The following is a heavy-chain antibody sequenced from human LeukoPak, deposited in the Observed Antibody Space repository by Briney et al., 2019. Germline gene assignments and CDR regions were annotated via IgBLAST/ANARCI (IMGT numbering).Heavy chain of an antibody. CDR3: ARGLWVVAARGWFDP. V-gene: IGHV4-34*01. D-gene: IGHD2-15*01. Sequence: PSETLSLTCAVYGGSFSGYYWSWIRQPPGKGLEWIGEINHSGSTNYNPSLKSRVTISVDTSKNQFSLKLSSVTAADTAVYYCARGLWVVAARGWFDPWGQGTLVTVSS. CDR2: INHSGST. J-gene: IGHJ5*02. CDR1: GGSFSGYY.